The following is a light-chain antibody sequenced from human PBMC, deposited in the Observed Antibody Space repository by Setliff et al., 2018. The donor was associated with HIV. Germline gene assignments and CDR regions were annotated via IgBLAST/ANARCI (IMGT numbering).Light chain of an antibody. CDR3: QSYDSSLSAYV. J-gene: IGLJ1*01. CDR2: DVS. Sequence: QSALTQPASVSGSPGQSITISCTGTSSDVGGYNYVSWYQQHPGKAPKLRIYDVSNRPSGVSNRFSGSKSGTSASLAITGLQAEDEADYYCQSYDSSLSAYVFGTGTKVTVL. V-gene: IGLV2-14*03. CDR1: SSDVGGYNY.